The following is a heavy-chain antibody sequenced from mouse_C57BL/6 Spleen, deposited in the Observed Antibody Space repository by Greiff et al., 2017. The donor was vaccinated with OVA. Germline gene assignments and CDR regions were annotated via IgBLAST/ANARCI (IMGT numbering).Heavy chain of an antibody. CDR1: GYSITSGYY. Sequence: ESGPGLVKPSQSLSLTCSVTGYSITSGYYWHWIRQFPGNKLEWMGYISYDGSNNYNPSLKNRISITRDTSKNQFFLKLNSVTTEDTATYYCARMDYWGQGTSVTVSS. CDR2: ISYDGSN. J-gene: IGHJ4*01. V-gene: IGHV3-6*01. CDR3: ARMDY.